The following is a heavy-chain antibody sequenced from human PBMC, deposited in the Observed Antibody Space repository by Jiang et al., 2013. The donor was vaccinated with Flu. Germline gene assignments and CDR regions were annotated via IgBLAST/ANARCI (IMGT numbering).Heavy chain of an antibody. CDR3: VTDLHGSVGWVH. D-gene: IGHD5/OR15-5a*01. Sequence: SGAEVRKPGATVKISCKAYGYSFSVYYIHWVQQAPGKGLEWMGLVDPQYGETVYADKFQGRITINADSSEETVYMQLSSLRSDDTAIYYCVTDLHGSVGWVHWGQGTLVTVSS. V-gene: IGHV1-69-2*01. J-gene: IGHJ1*01. CDR1: GYSFSVYY. CDR2: VDPQYGET.